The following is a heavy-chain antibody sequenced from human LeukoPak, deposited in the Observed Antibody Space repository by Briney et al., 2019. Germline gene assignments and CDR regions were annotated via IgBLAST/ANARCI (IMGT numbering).Heavy chain of an antibody. CDR2: IYYSGST. J-gene: IGHJ4*02. D-gene: IGHD3-16*01. CDR3: ASAPLGGY. Sequence: SETLSLTCTVSGGSISSYYWSWIRQPPGKGLEWIGYIYYSGSTNYNPSLKSRVTISVDTSKNQFSLKLSSVTAADTAVYYCASAPLGGYWGQGTLVTVSS. V-gene: IGHV4-59*01. CDR1: GGSISSYY.